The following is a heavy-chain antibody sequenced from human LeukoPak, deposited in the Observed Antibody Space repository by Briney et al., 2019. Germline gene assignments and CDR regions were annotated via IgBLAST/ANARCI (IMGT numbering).Heavy chain of an antibody. CDR2: IWYEGSNK. Sequence: GGSLRLSCVASGFTFSTYGMHWVRQAPGKGLEWVAVIWYEGSNKYYADSVKGRFTISRDNSKNTLYLQMNSLRAEDTAVYYCAKDQYGGNPQYYFDYWGQGTLVTVSS. V-gene: IGHV3-33*06. D-gene: IGHD4-23*01. CDR1: GFTFSTYG. CDR3: AKDQYGGNPQYYFDY. J-gene: IGHJ4*02.